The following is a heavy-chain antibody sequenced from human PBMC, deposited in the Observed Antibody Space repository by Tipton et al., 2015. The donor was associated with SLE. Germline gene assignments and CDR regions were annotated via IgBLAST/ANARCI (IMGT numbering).Heavy chain of an antibody. CDR1: GFTFRNSA. V-gene: IGHV3-21*01. D-gene: IGHD6-19*01. CDR3: ARDGYSSGSADY. Sequence: SGFTFRNSAMHWVRQAPGKGLEWVASISSSGGYVFYADSLKGRFTISRDNIRDSLYLQLTGLRADDTAVYYCARDGYSSGSADYWGQGTLVTVSS. CDR2: ISSSGGYV. J-gene: IGHJ4*02.